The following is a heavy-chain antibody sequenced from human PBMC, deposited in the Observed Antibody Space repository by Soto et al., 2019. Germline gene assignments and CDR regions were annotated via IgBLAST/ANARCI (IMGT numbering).Heavy chain of an antibody. Sequence: SETLSLTCTVSGGSISSRSYYWGWIRQPPGKGLERIGNIYYSGTTYHNPSLKSRVSISLGTSKKQFSLKLSSVTAADTAVYYCARDGGEIWNNHYYYSGMDVWGQGTTVTVSS. J-gene: IGHJ6*02. CDR1: GGSISSRSYY. D-gene: IGHD1-1*01. V-gene: IGHV4-39*07. CDR3: ARDGGEIWNNHYYYSGMDV. CDR2: IYYSGTT.